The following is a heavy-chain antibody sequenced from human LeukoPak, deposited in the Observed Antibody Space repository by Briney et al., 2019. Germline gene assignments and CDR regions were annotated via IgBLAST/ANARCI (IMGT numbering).Heavy chain of an antibody. CDR2: INPNSGGT. Sequence: ASVKVSCKASGYTFTGYYMHWVRQAPGQGLEWMGWINPNSGGTNYAQKFQGRVTMTRDTSISTAYMELSRLRSDDTAVYHCARGGYYDFWSGSHPWGQGTLVTVSS. V-gene: IGHV1-2*02. D-gene: IGHD3-3*01. CDR3: ARGGYYDFWSGSHP. CDR1: GYTFTGYY. J-gene: IGHJ5*02.